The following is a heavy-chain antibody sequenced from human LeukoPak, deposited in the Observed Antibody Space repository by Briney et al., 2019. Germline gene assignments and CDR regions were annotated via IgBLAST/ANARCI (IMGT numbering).Heavy chain of an antibody. CDR2: VSGSGGDT. Sequence: GGSLGLSCAASGFTFSTYAMHWVRQAPGKGLEWVSAVSGSGGDTYYADSVTGRFTISRDNSKNTLYVLLNSLRAEDTAVYYCATTLNTGFFQSWGRGTLVTVSS. J-gene: IGHJ5*02. V-gene: IGHV3-23*01. CDR3: ATTLNTGFFQS. D-gene: IGHD5-18*01. CDR1: GFTFSTYA.